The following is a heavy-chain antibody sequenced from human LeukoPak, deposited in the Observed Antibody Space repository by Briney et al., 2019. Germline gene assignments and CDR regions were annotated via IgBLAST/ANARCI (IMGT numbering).Heavy chain of an antibody. CDR1: GFTFSSYG. CDR2: ISYDGSNK. CDR3: ARDQTVATMTDDYGMDV. D-gene: IGHD5-12*01. V-gene: IGHV3-30*03. Sequence: GGSLRLSCAASGFTFSSYGMHWVRQAPGKGLEWVAVISYDGSNKYYADSVKGRFTISRDNSKNTLYLQMNSLRAEDTAVYYCARDQTVATMTDDYGMDVWGQGTTVTVSS. J-gene: IGHJ6*02.